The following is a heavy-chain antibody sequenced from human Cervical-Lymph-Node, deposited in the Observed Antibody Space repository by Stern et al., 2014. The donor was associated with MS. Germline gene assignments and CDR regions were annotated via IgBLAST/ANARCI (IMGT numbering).Heavy chain of an antibody. CDR2: IYHSGST. CDR1: GGSISSGGYS. CDR3: ARSSTVTPNAFDI. D-gene: IGHD4-17*01. V-gene: IGHV4-30-2*01. J-gene: IGHJ3*02. Sequence: HLQLQESGPGLVNPSQTLSLTCAVSGGSISSGGYSWSWIRQPPGQGLEWIGYIYHSGSTYYNPSLKSRVTIAVDRSKTQFSLKLSSVTAADTAVYYCARSSTVTPNAFDIWGQGTMVTVSS.